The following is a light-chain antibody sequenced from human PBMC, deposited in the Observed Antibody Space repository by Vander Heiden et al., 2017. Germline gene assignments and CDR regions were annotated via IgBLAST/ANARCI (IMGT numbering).Light chain of an antibody. J-gene: IGKJ1*01. CDR1: QSVLYSSNNKNY. Sequence: DIVMTHSPDSLAVSLGERATINCQSSQSVLYSSNNKNYLAWYQQKPGQAPKLLIYWASTRESGVPDRFSGSGSGTDFTLTISSLQAEDVAVYYCQQYDSTPGTFGQGTKVEIK. CDR3: QQYDSTPGT. CDR2: WAS. V-gene: IGKV4-1*01.